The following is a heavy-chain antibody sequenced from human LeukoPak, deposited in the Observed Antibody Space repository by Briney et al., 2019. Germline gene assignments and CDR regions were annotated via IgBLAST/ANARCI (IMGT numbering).Heavy chain of an antibody. J-gene: IGHJ3*02. CDR1: GGSISSSSYY. Sequence: PSETLSLTCTVSGGSISSSSYYWGWIRQPPGKGLEWIGSIYYSGSTYYNPSLKSRVTISVDTSKNQLSLKLSSVTAADAAVYYCARALRGYYYDSSGYYSYAFDIWGQGTMVTVSS. D-gene: IGHD3-22*01. V-gene: IGHV4-39*07. CDR3: ARALRGYYYDSSGYYSYAFDI. CDR2: IYYSGST.